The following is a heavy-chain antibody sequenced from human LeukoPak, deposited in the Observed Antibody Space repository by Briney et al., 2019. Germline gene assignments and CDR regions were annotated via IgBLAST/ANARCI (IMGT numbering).Heavy chain of an antibody. J-gene: IGHJ5*02. V-gene: IGHV4-39*01. CDR1: GDSISSSRYY. CDR2: VFSNGST. D-gene: IGHD2-2*01. CDR3: ARRVVVPAAIRFYWFDP. Sequence: ESLSLTCSVSGDSISSSRYYWGWIRQPPGKGLEWIGSVFSNGSTYYNPSLKSRVTISVDTSKNQFSLKLSSVTAADTAVYYCARRVVVPAAIRFYWFDPWGQGTLVTVSS.